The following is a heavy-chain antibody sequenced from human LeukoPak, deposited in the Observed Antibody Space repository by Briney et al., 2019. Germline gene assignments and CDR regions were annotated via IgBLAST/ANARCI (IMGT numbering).Heavy chain of an antibody. CDR2: INPNSGGT. CDR1: GYTFIGSY. D-gene: IGHD6-19*01. V-gene: IGHV1-2*02. J-gene: IGHJ4*02. CDR3: ARGWGRQWLVPFDY. Sequence: ASVKVSCKASGYTFIGSYMHWVRQAPGQGLEWMGWINPNSGGTKYAQKFQGRVTMTRDTSISTAYMELSRLRSDDTAVYYCARGWGRQWLVPFDYWGQGTLVTVSS.